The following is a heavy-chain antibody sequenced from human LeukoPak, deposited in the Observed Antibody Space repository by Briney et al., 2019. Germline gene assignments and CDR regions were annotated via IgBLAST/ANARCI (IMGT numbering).Heavy chain of an antibody. CDR2: IYYSGST. D-gene: IGHD3-22*01. Sequence: SQTLSLTYTVSGGSISSGDYYWSWIRQPPGKGLEWIGYIYYSGSTYYNPSLKSRVTISVDTSKNQFSLKLSSVTAADTAVYYCARVKSSGYYSDPAYFDYWGQGTLVTVSS. V-gene: IGHV4-30-4*01. CDR1: GGSISSGDYY. CDR3: ARVKSSGYYSDPAYFDY. J-gene: IGHJ4*02.